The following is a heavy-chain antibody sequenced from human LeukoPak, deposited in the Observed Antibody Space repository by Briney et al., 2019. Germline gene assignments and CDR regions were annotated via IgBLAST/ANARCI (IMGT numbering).Heavy chain of an antibody. J-gene: IGHJ4*02. D-gene: IGHD1-26*01. CDR1: GFTFSSYA. Sequence: HAGGSLRLSCAASGFTFSSYAMSWVRQAPGKGLEWVSAISVSGGSTYYADSVKGRFTISRDNSKNTLYLQMNSLRAEDTAVYYCTKGPPNIVGALLDYWGQGTLVTVSS. V-gene: IGHV3-23*01. CDR3: TKGPPNIVGALLDY. CDR2: ISVSGGST.